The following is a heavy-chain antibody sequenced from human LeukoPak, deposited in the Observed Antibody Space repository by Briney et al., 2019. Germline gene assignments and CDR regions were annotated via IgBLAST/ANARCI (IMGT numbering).Heavy chain of an antibody. CDR1: GYSFTAYH. CDR3: ARDVGTALGGGFDP. V-gene: IGHV1-2*02. D-gene: IGHD3-10*01. Sequence: GASVGVSCKASGYSFTAYHLQWVRQAPGQGLEWMGWINPNSGDTNSGQNSRGRVTMTSDTSANTVYLLLSGLTSDDTAVYYCARDVGTALGGGFDPWGQGTLVTVSS. J-gene: IGHJ5*02. CDR2: INPNSGDT.